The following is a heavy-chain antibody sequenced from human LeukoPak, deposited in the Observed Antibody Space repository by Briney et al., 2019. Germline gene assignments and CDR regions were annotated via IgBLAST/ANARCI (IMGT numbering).Heavy chain of an antibody. CDR1: GYTFTGYY. CDR3: ARGSLRYCSGGSCYVY. V-gene: IGHV1-2*02. CDR2: INPNSGGT. D-gene: IGHD2-15*01. J-gene: IGHJ4*02. Sequence: ASVEVSCKASGYTFTGYYMHWVRQAPGQGLEWMGWINPNSGGTNYAQKFQGRVTMTRNTSISTAYMELSSLRSEDTAVYYCARGSLRYCSGGSCYVYWGQGTLVTVSS.